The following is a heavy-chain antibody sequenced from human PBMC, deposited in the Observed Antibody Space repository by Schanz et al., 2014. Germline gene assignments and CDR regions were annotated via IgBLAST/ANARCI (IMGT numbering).Heavy chain of an antibody. Sequence: EVQLAESGGGLVQPGGSLRLSCAASGFTFSGSWMTWVRQAPGKGLEWVANIKKDGSEKYYVDSVKGRFTISRDNAKNSLFLQMNSLRPEDTAVYYCARGRVLESWGQGTLVTVSS. CDR3: ARGRVLES. V-gene: IGHV3-7*01. CDR2: IKKDGSEK. D-gene: IGHD1-1*01. CDR1: GFTFSGSW. J-gene: IGHJ5*02.